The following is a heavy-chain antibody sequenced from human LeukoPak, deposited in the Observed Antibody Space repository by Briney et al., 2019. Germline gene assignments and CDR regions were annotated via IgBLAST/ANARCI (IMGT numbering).Heavy chain of an antibody. J-gene: IGHJ4*02. V-gene: IGHV4-34*01. CDR3: ARVKMGATTAFEY. D-gene: IGHD1-26*01. CDR2: INHSGST. Sequence: SETLSLTCAVYGGSFSGYYWSWIRQPPGKGLEWIGEINHSGSTNYNPSLKSRVTISVDTSKNQFSLKLSSVTAADTAVYYCARVKMGATTAFEYWGQGTLVTVSS. CDR1: GGSFSGYY.